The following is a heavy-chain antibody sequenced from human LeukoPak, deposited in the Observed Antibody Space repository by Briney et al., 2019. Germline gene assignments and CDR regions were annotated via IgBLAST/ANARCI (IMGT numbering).Heavy chain of an antibody. J-gene: IGHJ6*03. CDR3: ARTTTVRGTYYMDV. Sequence: SETLSLTCTVSGGSISNFYWSWIRQPAGKGLEWIGRIYTSGSTNYNPSLKSGVTMSIDTSKNRFSLKLRSVTAADTAVYYCARTTTVRGTYYMDVWGKGTTVTVSS. V-gene: IGHV4-4*07. D-gene: IGHD3-10*01. CDR1: GGSISNFY. CDR2: IYTSGST.